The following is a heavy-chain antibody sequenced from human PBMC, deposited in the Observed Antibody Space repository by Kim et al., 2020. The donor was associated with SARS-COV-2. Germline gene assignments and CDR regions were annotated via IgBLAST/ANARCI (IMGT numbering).Heavy chain of an antibody. V-gene: IGHV3-21*01. CDR3: AREGVGCSSTSCYGDY. J-gene: IGHJ4*02. CDR1: GFTFSSYS. D-gene: IGHD2-2*01. Sequence: GGSLRLSCAASGFTFSSYSMNWVRQAPGKGLEWVSSISSSSSYIYYADSVKGRFTISRDNAKNSLYLQMNSLRAEDTAVYYCAREGVGCSSTSCYGDYWGQGTLVTVSS. CDR2: ISSSSSYI.